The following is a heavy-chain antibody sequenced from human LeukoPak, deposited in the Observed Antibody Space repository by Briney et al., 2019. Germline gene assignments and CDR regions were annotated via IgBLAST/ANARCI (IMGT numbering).Heavy chain of an antibody. Sequence: PGGSLRLSCAASGFTFSTYAMSWVRQAPGKGLEWVSHISGSSTYTNYADSVKGRFTISRDNANNSLYLQMNSLTAEDTAVFYCARVGSRGYYFDYWGQGILVSVSS. D-gene: IGHD1-26*01. V-gene: IGHV3-11*06. CDR1: GFTFSTYA. CDR3: ARVGSRGYYFDY. CDR2: ISGSSTYT. J-gene: IGHJ4*02.